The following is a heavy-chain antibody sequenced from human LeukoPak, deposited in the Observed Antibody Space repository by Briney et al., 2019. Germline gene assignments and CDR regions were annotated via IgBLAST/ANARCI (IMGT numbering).Heavy chain of an antibody. CDR1: GFTFSSYW. D-gene: IGHD6-13*01. CDR3: AKDPEYSSSWSFDY. J-gene: IGHJ4*02. V-gene: IGHV3-30*18. Sequence: GGSRRLSCAASGFTFSSYWMHWVRQAPGKGLEWVAVISYDGSNKYYADSVKGRFTISRDNSKNTLYLQMNSLRAEDTAVYYCAKDPEYSSSWSFDYWGQGTLVTVSS. CDR2: ISYDGSNK.